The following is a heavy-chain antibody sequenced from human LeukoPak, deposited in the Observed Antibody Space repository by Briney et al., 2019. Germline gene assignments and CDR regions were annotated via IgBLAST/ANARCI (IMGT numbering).Heavy chain of an antibody. D-gene: IGHD3-22*01. V-gene: IGHV4-4*09. Sequence: SETLSLTCTVSGGSISNYHWSWIRQPPGKGLQWIGYIYSSGITNYNPSLRSRVTISVDTSKNQFSLKLSSVTAADTAVYYCARRPTYYYDTSGYNPDWYFDLWGRGTLVTVSS. CDR2: IYSSGIT. CDR1: GGSISNYH. J-gene: IGHJ2*01. CDR3: ARRPTYYYDTSGYNPDWYFDL.